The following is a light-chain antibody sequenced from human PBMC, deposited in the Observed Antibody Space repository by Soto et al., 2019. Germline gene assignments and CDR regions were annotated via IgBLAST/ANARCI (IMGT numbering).Light chain of an antibody. Sequence: SSELTQPPSMSVSPGQTARITCSGDELPNQYTYWYQLKPGQAPVLVMYEDSERPSGIPERFAGSISGRTVTLTISGVQAEDEADYYCQSADSRNTYPVFGGGTKLTVL. V-gene: IGLV3-25*02. CDR3: QSADSRNTYPV. CDR1: ELPNQY. CDR2: EDS. J-gene: IGLJ3*02.